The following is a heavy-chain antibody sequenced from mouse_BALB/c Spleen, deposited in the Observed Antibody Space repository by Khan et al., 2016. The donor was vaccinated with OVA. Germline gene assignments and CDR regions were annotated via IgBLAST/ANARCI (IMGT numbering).Heavy chain of an antibody. CDR3: ARGSGFAY. J-gene: IGHJ3*01. CDR1: GYTFTDYP. Sequence: QVQLQQPGAELVRPGVSVKISCKGSGYTFTDYPMHWVKQSHAKSLEWIGVISTYYGDASYNQKFKGKATMTVDKSSSTAYMELARLTSEDSAICYWARGSGFAYWGQGTLVTVSA. V-gene: IGHV1S137*01. CDR2: ISTYYGDA.